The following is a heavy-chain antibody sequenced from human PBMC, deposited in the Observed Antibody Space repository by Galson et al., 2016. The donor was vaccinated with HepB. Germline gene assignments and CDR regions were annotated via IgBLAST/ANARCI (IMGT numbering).Heavy chain of an antibody. D-gene: IGHD3-16*01. CDR2: IYESGGS. J-gene: IGHJ4*02. Sequence: LSLTCAVSGGSISSSDYSWAWIRQPPGQGLEWTGYIYESGGSYYNPSLQSRATISVDKSKNQLSLNVTSVTAADTAVYYCARDLQYIGFDQWGQGTLVTVSS. CDR1: GGSISSSDYS. CDR3: ARDLQYIGFDQ. V-gene: IGHV4-30-2*01.